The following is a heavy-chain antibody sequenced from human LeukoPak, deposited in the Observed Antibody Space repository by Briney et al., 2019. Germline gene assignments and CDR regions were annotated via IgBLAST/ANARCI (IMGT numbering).Heavy chain of an antibody. CDR2: LNPNSGGT. Sequence: GASVKVSCKASGYTFTGYYMHWVRQAPGQGLEWMGWLNPNSGGTNFVQKFQGRVTVTRDTSISTAYMELSRLRSDDTAIYYCARVGDNYDFDYWGQGTLVTVSS. D-gene: IGHD5-18*01. CDR3: ARVGDNYDFDY. V-gene: IGHV1-2*02. J-gene: IGHJ4*02. CDR1: GYTFTGYY.